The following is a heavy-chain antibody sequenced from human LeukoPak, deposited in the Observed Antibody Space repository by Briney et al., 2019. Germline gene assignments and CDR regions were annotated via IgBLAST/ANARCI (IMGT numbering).Heavy chain of an antibody. CDR2: INPNSGGT. CDR1: GYTFTGYY. CDR3: ARGQKIGYCSGGSCDWFDP. V-gene: IGHV1-2*04. J-gene: IGHJ5*02. D-gene: IGHD2-15*01. Sequence: ASVKVSCKASGYTFTGYYMHWVRQAPGQGLEWMGWINPNSGGTNYAQKFQGWVTMTRDTSISTAYMELSRLRSDDTAVYYCARGQKIGYCSGGSCDWFDPWGQGTLVTVSS.